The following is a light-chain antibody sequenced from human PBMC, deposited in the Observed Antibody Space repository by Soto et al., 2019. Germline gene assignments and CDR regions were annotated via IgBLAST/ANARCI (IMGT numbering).Light chain of an antibody. CDR3: QQYNTYPWT. V-gene: IGKV1-5*03. Sequence: DIQMTQSPSTLSASVGDTVTITCRASQSISNWLAWYHQRPGKAPNLLIYKASSLEGGVPSRFSGSGSGTDFTLTISSLQPDDFATYYCQQYNTYPWTFGQGTRVE. CDR2: KAS. CDR1: QSISNW. J-gene: IGKJ1*01.